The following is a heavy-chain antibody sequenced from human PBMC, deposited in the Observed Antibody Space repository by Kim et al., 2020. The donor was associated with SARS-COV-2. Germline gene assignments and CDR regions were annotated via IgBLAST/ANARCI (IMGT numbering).Heavy chain of an antibody. J-gene: IGHJ4*02. Sequence: ASVKVSCKASGYTFSNYGISWVRLAPGQGLEWMGWNSGSNGATKYAQKFQGRVTMTTDTSADTAYMELRSLRSDDTALYYCARAHYSTNSPFFYWGQGTLVTVSS. CDR1: GYTFSNYG. V-gene: IGHV1-18*01. CDR3: ARAHYSTNSPFFY. D-gene: IGHD2-8*01. CDR2: NSGSNGAT.